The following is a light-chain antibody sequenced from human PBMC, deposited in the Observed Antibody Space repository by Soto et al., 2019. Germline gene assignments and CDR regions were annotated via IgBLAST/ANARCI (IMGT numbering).Light chain of an antibody. CDR2: VVS. J-gene: IGLJ1*01. V-gene: IGLV2-14*01. CDR1: SSDVGGSIY. CDR3: GSFSHTSTLYV. Sequence: QSALTQPASVSGSPGQSITISCTGTSSDVGGSIYVSWYQQHPGIAPKLMISVVSNRPSGVSNRFSGSKSGNTASLTISGLQAEDEADYFCGSFSHTSTLYVFGNGTKVTVL.